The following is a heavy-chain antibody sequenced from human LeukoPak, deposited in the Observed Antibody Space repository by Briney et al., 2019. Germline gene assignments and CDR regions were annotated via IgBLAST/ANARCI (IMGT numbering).Heavy chain of an antibody. CDR3: WKVPTLTTFFCAY. CDR1: GFTVSSNY. V-gene: IGHV3-66*01. CDR2: IYSGGSK. D-gene: IGHD3-3*02. Sequence: PGGSLRLSCAVSGFTVSSNYMSWVRHAPGKGLEWVSVIYSGGSKSYYDSVKGRFTISRANSKNTTYFQMNSRRAADPAVVYCWKVPTLTTFFCAYWGQQTLLTVPS. J-gene: IGHJ4*02.